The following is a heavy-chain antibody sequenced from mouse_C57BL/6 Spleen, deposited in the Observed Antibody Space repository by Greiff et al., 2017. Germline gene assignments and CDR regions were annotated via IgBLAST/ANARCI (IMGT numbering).Heavy chain of an antibody. CDR2: ISYDGSN. J-gene: IGHJ3*01. Sequence: ESGPGLVKPSQSLSLTCSVTGYSITSGYYWNWIRQFPGNKLEWMGYISYDGSNNYNPSLKNRISITRDTSKNQFFLKLNSVTTEDTATYYCARGRDGNYLAWFAYWGQGTLVTVSA. CDR3: ARGRDGNYLAWFAY. V-gene: IGHV3-6*01. CDR1: GYSITSGYY. D-gene: IGHD2-1*01.